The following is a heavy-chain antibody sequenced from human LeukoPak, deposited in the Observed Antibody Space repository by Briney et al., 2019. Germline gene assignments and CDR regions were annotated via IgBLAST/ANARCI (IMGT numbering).Heavy chain of an antibody. D-gene: IGHD3-22*01. Sequence: PSETLSLTCSVSRASISSYYWSWIRQPPGKGLEWIGYIYYSGSTNYNPSLKSRVTISVDTSKNQFSLKLSSVTAADTAVYYCARHYYDSSGYYGGWFDPWGQGTLVTVSS. CDR1: RASISSYY. CDR2: IYYSGST. J-gene: IGHJ5*02. V-gene: IGHV4-59*08. CDR3: ARHYYDSSGYYGGWFDP.